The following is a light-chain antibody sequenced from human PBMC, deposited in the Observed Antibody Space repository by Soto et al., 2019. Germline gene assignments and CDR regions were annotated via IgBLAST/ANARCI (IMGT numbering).Light chain of an antibody. V-gene: IGKV1-9*01. CDR2: TAS. J-gene: IGKJ5*01. CDR3: QQLFDSPIT. Sequence: DIQMTQSPSTLSGSVGDRVTITCRASQGISSYLAWYQQKPGKAPNLLIHTASTLQSGVPSRFSATVSGTEFSLTITSLQPEDFATYYCQQLFDSPITFGQGTRLEI. CDR1: QGISSY.